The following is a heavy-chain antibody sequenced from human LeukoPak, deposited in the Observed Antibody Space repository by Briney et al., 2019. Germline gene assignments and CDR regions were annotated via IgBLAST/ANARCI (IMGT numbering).Heavy chain of an antibody. Sequence: GRSLRLSCAASGFTFSSYGMHWVRQAPGKGLEWVAVVSYDGSNKYFADSVKGRFTISRDNSKNTLYLRMNSLRAEDTAVYYCAKGNYYGPFDYWGQGTLVTVSS. CDR3: AKGNYYGPFDY. CDR2: VSYDGSNK. CDR1: GFTFSSYG. D-gene: IGHD3-10*01. V-gene: IGHV3-30*18. J-gene: IGHJ4*02.